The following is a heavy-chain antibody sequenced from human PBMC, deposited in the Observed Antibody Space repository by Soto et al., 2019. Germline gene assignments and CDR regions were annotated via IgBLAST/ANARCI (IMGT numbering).Heavy chain of an antibody. D-gene: IGHD3-22*01. Sequence: PSETLSLTCTVSCGSISSYYWSWIRQPAGKGLEWIGRIYTSGSTNYNPSLKSRVTMSVDTSKNQFSLKLSSVTAADTAVYYCARDSTYYYDSSGYYDYWGQGTLVTVSS. CDR1: CGSISSYY. J-gene: IGHJ4*02. V-gene: IGHV4-4*07. CDR3: ARDSTYYYDSSGYYDY. CDR2: IYTSGST.